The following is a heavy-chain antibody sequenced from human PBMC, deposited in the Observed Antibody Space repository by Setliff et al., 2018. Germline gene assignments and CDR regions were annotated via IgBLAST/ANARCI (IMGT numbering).Heavy chain of an antibody. Sequence: SETLSLTCAVYGGSFSGYYWSWIRQPPGKGLESIGYIQKSGSTNYNPSLMSRVSISVDTSKNQFSLKLRSVTAADTAVYYCARLSWNGLRYYGLDVWGQGTTVTVSS. CDR3: ARLSWNGLRYYGLDV. CDR1: GGSFSGYY. J-gene: IGHJ6*02. D-gene: IGHD3-3*01. CDR2: IQKSGST. V-gene: IGHV4-59*01.